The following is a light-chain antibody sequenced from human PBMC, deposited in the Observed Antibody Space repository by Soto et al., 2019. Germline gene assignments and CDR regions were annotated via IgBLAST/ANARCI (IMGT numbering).Light chain of an antibody. V-gene: IGKV3-20*01. CDR3: QQYGRSRT. Sequence: ESVFTQSPGTLSLSPGERATLSCRASQSVSSSYLAWYQQKPGKAPRLLIYGASSRATGIPDRFSGSGSGTDFTLTISRLEPEDFAVYYCQQYGRSRTFGQGTKVDI. J-gene: IGKJ1*01. CDR2: GAS. CDR1: QSVSSSY.